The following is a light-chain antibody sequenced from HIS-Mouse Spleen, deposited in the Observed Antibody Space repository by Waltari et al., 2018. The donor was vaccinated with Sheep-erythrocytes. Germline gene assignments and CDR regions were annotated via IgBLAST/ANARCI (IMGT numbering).Light chain of an antibody. J-gene: IGLJ1*01. V-gene: IGLV2-11*01. CDR1: SSAVGGYNY. CDR2: DVS. Sequence: QSALTQPRSVSGSPGQSVTIPCTGTSSAVGGYNYVSWYHQHPGKAPKLMIYDVSKRPSGVPDRFSGSKSGNTASLTISGLQAEDEADYYCCSYAGSYNHVFATGTKVTVL. CDR3: CSYAGSYNHV.